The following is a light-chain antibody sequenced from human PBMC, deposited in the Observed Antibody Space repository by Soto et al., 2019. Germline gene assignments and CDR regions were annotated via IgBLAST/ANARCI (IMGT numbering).Light chain of an antibody. Sequence: QSVLTQPPSASGTPGQRVTISCSGSNSNIGSNTVNWYQQLPGTAPKLLIYSDNQRPSGVPDRFSGYRSGTSASLAISGLQSEDEAAYYCAAWDDRLDAVVFGGGTKPTVL. J-gene: IGLJ2*01. V-gene: IGLV1-44*01. CDR1: NSNIGSNT. CDR2: SDN. CDR3: AAWDDRLDAVV.